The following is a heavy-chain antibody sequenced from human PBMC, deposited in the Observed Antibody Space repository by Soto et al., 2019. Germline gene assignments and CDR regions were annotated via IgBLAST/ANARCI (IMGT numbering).Heavy chain of an antibody. D-gene: IGHD3-16*01. CDR2: VSQGGTESYMTEGETT. V-gene: IGHV4-59*01. J-gene: IGHJ5*02. CDR1: GVSLDNFF. Sequence: QVQLQESGPGLLRPSETLSLTCTVSGVSLDNFFWSWIRQTPGKGLEWIGHVSQGGTESYMTEGETTGYNPSLDSRATISLDLPKNQFSLTLTSVTAADTAVYYCARDRGGITVSATPLGEWFDPWGQGTLVTVSS. CDR3: ARDRGGITVSATPLGEWFDP.